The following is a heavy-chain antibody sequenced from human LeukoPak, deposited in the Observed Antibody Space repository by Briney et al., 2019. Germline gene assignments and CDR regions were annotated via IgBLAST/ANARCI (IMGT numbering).Heavy chain of an antibody. CDR2: INPNSGGT. D-gene: IGHD6-19*01. CDR1: GYTFTGYY. Sequence: ASVKVSCKASGYTFTGYYMHWVRQAPGQGLEWMGWINPNSGGTNYAQKFQGRVTMTRDTSISTAYMELSRLRSVDTAVYYCARVGDGLYYFDYWGQGTLVTVSS. CDR3: ARVGDGLYYFDY. J-gene: IGHJ4*02. V-gene: IGHV1-2*02.